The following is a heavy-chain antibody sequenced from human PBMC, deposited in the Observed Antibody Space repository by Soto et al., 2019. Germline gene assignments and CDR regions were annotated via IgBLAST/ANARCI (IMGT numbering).Heavy chain of an antibody. V-gene: IGHV3-30*03. CDR3: AGEADNGVDP. CDR1: GFTFSSYG. J-gene: IGHJ5*02. D-gene: IGHD2-21*01. Sequence: QVQLVESGGGVVQPGRSLRLSCAASGFTFSSYGMHWVRQAPGKGLEWVAGISYDGSNKYYADSVKGRFTISRDNSKNTLYLQRNGLRAEDTGVYYCAGEADNGVDPWGQGTLVTVSS. CDR2: ISYDGSNK.